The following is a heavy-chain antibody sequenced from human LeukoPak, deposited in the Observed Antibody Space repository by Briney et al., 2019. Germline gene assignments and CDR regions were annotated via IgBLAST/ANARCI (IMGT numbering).Heavy chain of an antibody. CDR2: IYYSGST. CDR1: GGSISSYY. CDR3: AGGGDYYGSGSYYAFDP. D-gene: IGHD3-10*01. J-gene: IGHJ5*02. Sequence: PSETLSLTCTVSGGSISSYYWSWIRQPPGKGLEWIGYIYYSGSTNYNPSLKSRVTVSVDTSKNQFSLKLSSVTAADTAVYYCAGGGDYYGSGSYYAFDPWGQGTLVTVSS. V-gene: IGHV4-59*01.